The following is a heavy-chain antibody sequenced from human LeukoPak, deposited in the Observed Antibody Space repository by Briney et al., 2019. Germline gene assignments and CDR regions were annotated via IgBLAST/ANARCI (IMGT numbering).Heavy chain of an antibody. CDR2: IIPIFGTA. Sequence: GASVKVSCKASGGTFISYAISWVRQAPGQGLEWMGGIIPIFGTANYAQKFQGRVTITTDESTSTAYMELSSLRSEDTAVYYCARVRIYYGSGSPGSAFDYWGQGTLVTVSS. J-gene: IGHJ4*02. CDR3: ARVRIYYGSGSPGSAFDY. D-gene: IGHD3-10*01. CDR1: GGTFISYA. V-gene: IGHV1-69*05.